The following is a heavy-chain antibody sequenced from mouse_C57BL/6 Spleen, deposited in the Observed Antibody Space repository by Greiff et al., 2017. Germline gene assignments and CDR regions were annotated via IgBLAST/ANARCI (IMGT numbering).Heavy chain of an antibody. J-gene: IGHJ3*01. CDR2: IHPNSGST. V-gene: IGHV1-64*01. CDR3: ARWGAQASFAY. D-gene: IGHD3-2*02. CDR1: GYTFTSYW. Sequence: QVQLQQPGAELVKPGASVKLSCKASGYTFTSYWMHWVKQRPGQGLEWIGMIHPNSGSTNYNEKFKSKATLTVDKSSSTAYMQLSSLTSEDSAVYYCARWGAQASFAYWGQGTLVTVSA.